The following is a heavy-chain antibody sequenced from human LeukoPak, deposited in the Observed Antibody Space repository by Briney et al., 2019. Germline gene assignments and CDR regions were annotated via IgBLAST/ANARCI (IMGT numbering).Heavy chain of an antibody. CDR1: GYSFTSHW. D-gene: IGHD3-10*01. CDR3: ARSSLSDKHGGGDY. CDR2: IHPGDSEI. V-gene: IGHV5-51*01. Sequence: GESLKISCKGSGYSFTSHWIDWVRQMPGKGLEWMGIIHPGDSEIRYSPAFQGQVTIPVDKSISTAYLQWSSLKASDTAMYYCARSSLSDKHGGGDYWGQGTLVTVSS. J-gene: IGHJ4*02.